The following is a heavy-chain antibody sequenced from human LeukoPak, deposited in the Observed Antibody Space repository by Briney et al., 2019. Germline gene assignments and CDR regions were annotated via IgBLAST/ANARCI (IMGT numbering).Heavy chain of an antibody. D-gene: IGHD1-26*01. V-gene: IGHV3-23*01. CDR2: ISDSAGT. CDR3: AKGNLLLGYYYYGMDV. J-gene: IGHJ6*02. Sequence: GGSLRLSCAASGFTFSSYAMSWVRQAPGKGLEWLSVISDSAGTQYADSVKGRFTISRDNSKNTLYLQINSLRAEDTATYYCAKGNLLLGYYYYGMDVWGQGTTVTVSS. CDR1: GFTFSSYA.